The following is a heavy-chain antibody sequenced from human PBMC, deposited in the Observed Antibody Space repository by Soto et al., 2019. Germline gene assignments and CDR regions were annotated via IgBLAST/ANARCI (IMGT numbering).Heavy chain of an antibody. Sequence: SETLSLTCTVSGGSISSYYWSWIRQPPGKGLEWIGSIYYSGSTYYNPSLKSRVTISVDTSKNQFSLKLSSVTAADTAVYYCSLRFLEWPPPPIYYYYGMDVWGQGTTVTVSS. CDR2: IYYSGST. CDR1: GGSISSYY. CDR3: SLRFLEWPPPPIYYYYGMDV. V-gene: IGHV4-59*05. J-gene: IGHJ6*02. D-gene: IGHD3-3*01.